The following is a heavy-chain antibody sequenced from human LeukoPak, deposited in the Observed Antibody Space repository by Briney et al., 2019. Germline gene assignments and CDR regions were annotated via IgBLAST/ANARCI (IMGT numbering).Heavy chain of an antibody. J-gene: IGHJ4*02. Sequence: ASVKVSCNISGYTLTDFSMHWVRQAPGKGLEWMGGFNREDDEAIYAPHFQGRVTVTEDTSTDTAYTELSSLRSEDTAVYYCATLDSYYDNSGRPLVPDWGQGTLVTVSS. CDR3: ATLDSYYDNSGRPLVPD. D-gene: IGHD3-22*01. CDR1: GYTLTDFS. V-gene: IGHV1-24*01. CDR2: FNREDDEA.